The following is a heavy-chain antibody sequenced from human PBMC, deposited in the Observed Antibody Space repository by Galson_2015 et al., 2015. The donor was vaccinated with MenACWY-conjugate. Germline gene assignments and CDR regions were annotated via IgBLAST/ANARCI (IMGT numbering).Heavy chain of an antibody. D-gene: IGHD2-21*01. CDR1: GGSVSSGSYY. V-gene: IGHV4-61*01. Sequence: SETLSLTCTVSGGSVSSGSYYWSWIRQPPGKGLEWIGYIYYSGSTNYNPSLKSRVTISVDTSKNQSSLRLSSVTAADTAVYYCARDGYCGGDCFSTDRAYYYYMDVWGRGTTVTVYS. J-gene: IGHJ6*03. CDR2: IYYSGST. CDR3: ARDGYCGGDCFSTDRAYYYYMDV.